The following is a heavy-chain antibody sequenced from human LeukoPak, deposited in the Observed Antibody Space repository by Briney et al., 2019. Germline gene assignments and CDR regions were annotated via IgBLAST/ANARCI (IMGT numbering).Heavy chain of an antibody. CDR1: GGSISSGDDY. Sequence: PSQTLALICSVSGGSISSGDDYWSWIRQPPGKGLEWIGYIYYSGSTYYNPSLKSRVTISVDTSKNQFSLKLSSVTAADTAVYYCARELEYCSSTSCHEAFDIWGQGTMVTVSS. J-gene: IGHJ3*02. D-gene: IGHD2-2*01. V-gene: IGHV4-30-4*01. CDR3: ARELEYCSSTSCHEAFDI. CDR2: IYYSGST.